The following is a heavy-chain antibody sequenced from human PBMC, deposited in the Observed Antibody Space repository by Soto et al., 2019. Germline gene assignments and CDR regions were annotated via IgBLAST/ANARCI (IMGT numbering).Heavy chain of an antibody. Sequence: PSETLSLTCAVYGGSFSGYYWSWIRQPPGKGLEWIGEINHSGSTNYIPSLKSRVTISVDTSKNQFSLKLSSVTAADTAVYYCARASVVVPAAIALGPRFDPWGQGTLVTVSS. V-gene: IGHV4-34*01. CDR2: INHSGST. CDR3: ARASVVVPAAIALGPRFDP. J-gene: IGHJ5*02. D-gene: IGHD2-2*02. CDR1: GGSFSGYY.